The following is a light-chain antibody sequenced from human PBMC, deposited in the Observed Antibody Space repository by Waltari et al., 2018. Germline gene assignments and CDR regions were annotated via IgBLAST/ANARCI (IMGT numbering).Light chain of an antibody. CDR3: ATWDDSLGGFYV. CDR2: ASD. Sequence: QSVLTQSSPTSGTPGQRVSISCSGTSSNIGSNSVYWYQHLPGAAPKLLIYASDQRPSGVPDRFSGSKSGTSVSLAISGLRSEDEADYYCATWDDSLGGFYVFGTGTKVTVL. J-gene: IGLJ1*01. V-gene: IGLV1-47*01. CDR1: SSNIGSNS.